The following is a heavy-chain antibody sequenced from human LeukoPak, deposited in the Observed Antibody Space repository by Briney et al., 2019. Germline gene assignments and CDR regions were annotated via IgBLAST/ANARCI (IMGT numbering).Heavy chain of an antibody. D-gene: IGHD3-16*02. CDR1: GFTFGVFA. J-gene: IGHJ3*02. CDR2: ISSSGSTI. Sequence: PGRSLRLSCTGSGFTFGVFAMNWVRQAPGKGLEWVSYISSSGSTIYYADSVKGRFTISRDNAKNSLYLQMNSLRAEDTAVYYCARVPAGVIGMKDAFDIWGQGTMVTVSS. CDR3: ARVPAGVIGMKDAFDI. V-gene: IGHV3-48*03.